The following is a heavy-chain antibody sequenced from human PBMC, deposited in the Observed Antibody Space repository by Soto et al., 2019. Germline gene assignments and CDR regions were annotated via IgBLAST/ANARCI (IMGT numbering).Heavy chain of an antibody. Sequence: GGSLRLSCAASGFTFSSYGMHWVRQAPGKGLEWVAVIWYDGSNKYYADSVKGRFTISRDNSKNTLYLQMNSLRAEDTAVYYCARESRDGYNLEDYWGQGTLVTVSS. V-gene: IGHV3-33*01. J-gene: IGHJ4*02. CDR2: IWYDGSNK. D-gene: IGHD5-12*01. CDR1: GFTFSSYG. CDR3: ARESRDGYNLEDY.